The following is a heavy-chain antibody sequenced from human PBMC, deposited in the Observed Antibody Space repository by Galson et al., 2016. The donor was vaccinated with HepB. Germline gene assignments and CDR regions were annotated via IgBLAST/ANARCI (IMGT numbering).Heavy chain of an antibody. D-gene: IGHD2-15*01. Sequence: SETLSLTCTVSGVSTNSYYWSWIRQPPGKGLEWIGYVSYSGGPNYNPSLKSRVTISTDTPKNQVSLKLSSVTAADTAVYYCARDRGQDGSYDWYFDLWGRGTLVTVSS. V-gene: IGHV4-59*01. CDR3: ARDRGQDGSYDWYFDL. CDR2: VSYSGGP. CDR1: GVSTNSYY. J-gene: IGHJ2*01.